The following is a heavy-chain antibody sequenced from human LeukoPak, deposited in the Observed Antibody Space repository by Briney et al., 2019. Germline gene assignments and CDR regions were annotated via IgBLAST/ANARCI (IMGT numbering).Heavy chain of an antibody. V-gene: IGHV4-59*08. CDR2: IFHSGNT. CDR3: ARQPYTIGAYYFDY. D-gene: IGHD1-26*01. J-gene: IGHJ4*02. CDR1: GDYISRYY. Sequence: PPETLSLTCIVSGDYISRYYGRWVRQPPGKGLEWDGYIFHSGNTNYNHCLKSRVTMSIDTSNNQFSLMLRSVTAADTAVYYCARQPYTIGAYYFDYWGPGTLVSVSS.